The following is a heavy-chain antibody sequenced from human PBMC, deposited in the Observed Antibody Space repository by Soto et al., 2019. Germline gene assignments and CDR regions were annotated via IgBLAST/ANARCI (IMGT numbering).Heavy chain of an antibody. CDR3: ARDHGGSYPGWGDWFDP. CDR2: IIPIFGTA. Sequence: EASVKVSCKASGGTFSSYAISWVRQAPGQGLEWMGGIIPIFGTANYAQKFHGRVTITADESTSTAYMELSSLRSEDTAVYYCARDHGGSYPGWGDWFDPWGQGTLVTVSS. V-gene: IGHV1-69*13. J-gene: IGHJ5*02. CDR1: GGTFSSYA. D-gene: IGHD1-26*01.